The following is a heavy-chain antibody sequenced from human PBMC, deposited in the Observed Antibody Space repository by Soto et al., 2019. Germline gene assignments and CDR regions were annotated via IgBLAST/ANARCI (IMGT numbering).Heavy chain of an antibody. CDR2: IYYSGST. CDR1: GGSISSSSYY. D-gene: IGHD4-17*01. CDR3: ARRDYHFDH. V-gene: IGHV4-39*01. Sequence: SETLSLTCTVSGGSISSSSYYWGWIRQPPGKGLEWIGSIYYSGSTYYNPSLKSRVTISVDTSKNQFSLKLSSVTAADTAVYYCARRDYHFDHWGQGTLVTVSS. J-gene: IGHJ4*02.